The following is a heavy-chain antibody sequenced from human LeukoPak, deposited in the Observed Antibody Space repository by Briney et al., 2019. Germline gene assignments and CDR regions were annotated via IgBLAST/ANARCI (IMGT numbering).Heavy chain of an antibody. CDR2: ISTSGGST. V-gene: IGHV3-23*01. J-gene: IGHJ6*02. CDR1: GFTFSSYA. D-gene: IGHD6-19*01. CDR3: ARDPVAVAGNDYYYYYGMDV. Sequence: GGSLRLSCAASGFTFSSYAMSWVRQAPGKGLEWVSAISTSGGSTYYADSVKGRFTISRDNAKNSLYLQMNSLRAEDTAVYYCARDPVAVAGNDYYYYYGMDVWGQGTTVTVSS.